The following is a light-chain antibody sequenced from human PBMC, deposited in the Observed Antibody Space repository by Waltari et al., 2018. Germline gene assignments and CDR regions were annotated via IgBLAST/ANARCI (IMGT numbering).Light chain of an antibody. J-gene: IGKJ2*01. CDR1: QSVSSNY. CDR2: GTS. Sequence: EIVLTQSPGTLSLSPGERATLSCRASQSVSSNYLAWYQQKPGQAPRLLNYGTSSRATGIPDRFSGSGSGTDFTLTISRLEPEDFAVYYCQQYGSSSYTFGQGTKLEIK. V-gene: IGKV3-20*01. CDR3: QQYGSSSYT.